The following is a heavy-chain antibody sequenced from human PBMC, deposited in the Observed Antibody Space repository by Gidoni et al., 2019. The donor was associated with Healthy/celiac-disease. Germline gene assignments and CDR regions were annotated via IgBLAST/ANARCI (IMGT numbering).Heavy chain of an antibody. Sequence: EVQLVQSGAEVKKPGESLKISCKGSGYSFTSYWIGWVRQMPGKGLEWMGIIYPGDSDTRYSPSFQGQVTISADKSISTAYLQWSSLKASDTAMYYCARDEGYCSSTSCYTRPAKNFDYWGQGTLVTVSS. D-gene: IGHD2-2*02. V-gene: IGHV5-51*01. CDR1: GYSFTSYW. CDR3: ARDEGYCSSTSCYTRPAKNFDY. J-gene: IGHJ4*02. CDR2: IYPGDSDT.